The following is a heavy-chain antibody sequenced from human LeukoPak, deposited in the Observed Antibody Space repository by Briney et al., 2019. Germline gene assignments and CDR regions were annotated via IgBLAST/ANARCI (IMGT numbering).Heavy chain of an antibody. CDR1: DGSFSGFY. V-gene: IGHV4-34*01. D-gene: IGHD1-26*01. Sequence: SETLSLTCAVYDGSFSGFYWAWIRQSPGKGLEWIGEINHSGTTYLNPSFKSRISISVDTSKNQFSLRLNSVTAADTAVYYCARQGIIVGATKSLFDYWGQGTLVTVSS. CDR2: INHSGTT. J-gene: IGHJ4*02. CDR3: ARQGIIVGATKSLFDY.